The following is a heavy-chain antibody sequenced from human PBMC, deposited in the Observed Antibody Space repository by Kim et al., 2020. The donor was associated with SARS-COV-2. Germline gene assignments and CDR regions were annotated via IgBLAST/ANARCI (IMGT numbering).Heavy chain of an antibody. CDR3: ARLGRGSGRFFAP. J-gene: IGHJ5*02. Sequence: YVYSVKGQFTISRDNAKNSLYLQMNSLRAEDTAVYYCARLGRGSGRFFAPWGQGTLVTVSS. V-gene: IGHV3-7*01. D-gene: IGHD6-19*01.